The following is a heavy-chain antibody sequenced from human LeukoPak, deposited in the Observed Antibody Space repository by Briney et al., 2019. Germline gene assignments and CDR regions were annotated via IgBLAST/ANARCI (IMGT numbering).Heavy chain of an antibody. J-gene: IGHJ6*02. V-gene: IGHV3-23*01. Sequence: SGGSLRLSCAASGFTFTDYAMSWVRQAAGKGLEWVSAVSGSGGSTYYADSVKGRFTISRDTSKNTLYLQMNSLRVEDTAVYYCAKDQEWCSSTSCDSWRTTFGMDVWGQGTTVTVSS. CDR1: GFTFTDYA. CDR3: AKDQEWCSSTSCDSWRTTFGMDV. D-gene: IGHD2-2*01. CDR2: VSGSGGST.